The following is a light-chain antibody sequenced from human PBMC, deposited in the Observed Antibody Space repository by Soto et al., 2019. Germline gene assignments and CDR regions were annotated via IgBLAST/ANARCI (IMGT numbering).Light chain of an antibody. CDR2: GAS. CDR3: RQYGRSLGFA. Sequence: EIVLTQSPGTLSLAPGERATLSCRASQRVSSNFLAWYQEKPGQAPRLLIYGASSRATGIPDRFSGSGSGTDFSLTISRLEPEDFAEYYCRQYGRSLGFAFGGGTKVEIK. V-gene: IGKV3-20*01. J-gene: IGKJ4*01. CDR1: QRVSSNF.